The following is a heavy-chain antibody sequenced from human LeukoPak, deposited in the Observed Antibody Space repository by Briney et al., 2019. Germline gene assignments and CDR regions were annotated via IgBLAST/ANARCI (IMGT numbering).Heavy chain of an antibody. CDR3: ARAYEAYDFWSGYRYYFDY. J-gene: IGHJ4*02. Sequence: PSETLSLTCTVSGGSISSYYWSWIRQPPGKGLEWIGYIYYSGSTNYNPSLKSRVTISVDTSKNQFSLKLSSVTAADTAVYYCARAYEAYDFWSGYRYYFDYWGQGTLVTVSS. CDR1: GGSISSYY. D-gene: IGHD3-3*01. CDR2: IYYSGST. V-gene: IGHV4-59*01.